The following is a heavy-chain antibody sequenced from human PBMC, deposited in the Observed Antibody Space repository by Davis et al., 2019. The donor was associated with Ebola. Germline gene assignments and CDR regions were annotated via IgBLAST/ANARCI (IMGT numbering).Heavy chain of an antibody. CDR3: ASEGGDGYNSGYFDL. J-gene: IGHJ2*01. D-gene: IGHD5-24*01. Sequence: ASVKVSCKASGYTFTSYYMHWVRQAPGQGLEWMGITNPRGGSTSYAKKFQGRVTMTRDTSTSTVYMELSSLRSEDTAVYYCASEGGDGYNSGYFDLWGRGTLVTVSS. CDR1: GYTFTSYY. V-gene: IGHV1-46*01. CDR2: TNPRGGST.